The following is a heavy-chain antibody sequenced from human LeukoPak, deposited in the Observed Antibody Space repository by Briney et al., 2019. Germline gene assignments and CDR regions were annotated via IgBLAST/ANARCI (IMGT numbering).Heavy chain of an antibody. J-gene: IGHJ5*02. Sequence: GGSLRLSCAASGFTFSSYGMHWVRQAPGKGLEWVAVISYDGSNKYYADSVKGRFTISRDNSKNTLYLQINSLRAEDTAIYYCMKYKTTVTTRAAFDPWGQGTLVTVSS. CDR2: ISYDGSNK. D-gene: IGHD4-17*01. CDR3: MKYKTTVTTRAAFDP. V-gene: IGHV3-30*18. CDR1: GFTFSSYG.